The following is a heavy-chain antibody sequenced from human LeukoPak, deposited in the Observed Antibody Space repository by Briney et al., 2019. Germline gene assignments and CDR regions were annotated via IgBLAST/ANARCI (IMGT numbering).Heavy chain of an antibody. Sequence: GRSLRLSCAASGFTFSSYGIHWVRQAPGKGLEWVAVISYEGSNKYYADSVKGRFTISRDNSKNTLYLQMNSLRAEDTAVYYCAKDGYPLGYCSSTSCPYFFDYWGQGTLVTVSS. J-gene: IGHJ4*02. CDR2: ISYEGSNK. V-gene: IGHV3-30*18. CDR3: AKDGYPLGYCSSTSCPYFFDY. CDR1: GFTFSSYG. D-gene: IGHD2-2*01.